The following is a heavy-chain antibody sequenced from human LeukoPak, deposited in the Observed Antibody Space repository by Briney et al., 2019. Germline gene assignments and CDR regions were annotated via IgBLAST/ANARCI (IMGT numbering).Heavy chain of an antibody. Sequence: GESLKISCKGSGYSFTSHWIGWVRLMPGKGLEGMGMLYPGDSDTSYSPSLQCQVTISADKSINTAYLQWSSLKASDTAMYYCGRFRGSGGELDPWGQGTLVTVSS. CDR3: GRFRGSGGELDP. V-gene: IGHV5-51*01. CDR2: LYPGDSDT. D-gene: IGHD3-10*01. J-gene: IGHJ5*02. CDR1: GYSFTSHW.